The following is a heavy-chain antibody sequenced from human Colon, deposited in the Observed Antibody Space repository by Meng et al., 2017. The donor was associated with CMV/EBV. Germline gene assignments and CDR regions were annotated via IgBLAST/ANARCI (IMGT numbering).Heavy chain of an antibody. Sequence: ASVKVSCKASGYTFNDYFIQWMRQAPGQGLEWMGWINFNSGVTNYAQKFQGRVTMTRDTSVSTAYMGLNSLTSDDTAVYYCVRYSGTSFRFDPWGQGTQVTVS. J-gene: IGHJ5*02. CDR3: VRYSGTSFRFDP. D-gene: IGHD5-12*01. CDR1: GYTFNDYF. V-gene: IGHV1-2*02. CDR2: INFNSGVT.